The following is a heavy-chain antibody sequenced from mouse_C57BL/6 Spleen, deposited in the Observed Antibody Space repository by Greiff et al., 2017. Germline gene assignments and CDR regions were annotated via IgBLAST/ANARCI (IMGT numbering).Heavy chain of an antibody. V-gene: IGHV5-6*02. CDR1: GFTFSSYG. Sequence: DVKLVESGGDLVKPGGSLKLSCAASGFTFSSYGMSWVRQTPDKRLEWVATISSGGSYTYYPDSVKGRFTISRDNAKNTLYLQMSSLKSEDTAMYYCARGLTTVVAYYFDYWGQGTTLTVSS. J-gene: IGHJ2*01. CDR3: ARGLTTVVAYYFDY. CDR2: ISSGGSYT. D-gene: IGHD1-1*01.